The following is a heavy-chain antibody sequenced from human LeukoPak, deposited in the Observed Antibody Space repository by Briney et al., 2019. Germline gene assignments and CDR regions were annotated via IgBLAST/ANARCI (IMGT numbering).Heavy chain of an antibody. CDR1: GFTFSHTW. Sequence: GGSLRLSCAASGFTFSHTWISWVRQAPGKGLEWVGRVKSKNDGGSTDYAAPVKGRFFISRDDSRGTLSLEMNSLKIEDTAVYFCVGRPWNFDYWGQGTLVAVSS. CDR3: VGRPWNFDY. D-gene: IGHD1-1*01. J-gene: IGHJ4*02. V-gene: IGHV3-15*01. CDR2: VKSKNDGGST.